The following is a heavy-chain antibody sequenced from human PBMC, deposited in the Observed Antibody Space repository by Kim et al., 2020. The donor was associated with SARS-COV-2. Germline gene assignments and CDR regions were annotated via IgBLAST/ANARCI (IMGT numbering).Heavy chain of an antibody. V-gene: IGHV3-64*05. CDR2: IGGDGGRT. D-gene: IGHD2-21*02. J-gene: IGHJ4*02. CDR3: VSLYCCGACNH. CDR1: GCMFSAFA. Sequence: WGSLRLSCAASGCMFSAFAMHWVRQPPGKGLEYVAGIGGDGGRTYYADSVKGRFTISRDNFRNTLYFQMTSLRPEDTALYYCVSLYCCGACNHWGQGTLVTVSS.